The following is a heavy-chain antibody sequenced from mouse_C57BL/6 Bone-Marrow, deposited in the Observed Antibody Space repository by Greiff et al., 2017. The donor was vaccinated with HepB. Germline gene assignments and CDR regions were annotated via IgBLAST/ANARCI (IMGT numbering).Heavy chain of an antibody. CDR3: TTCPSRGEYLDV. V-gene: IGHV14-4*01. Sequence: VQLKQSGAELVRPGASVKLSCTASGFNIKDDYMHWVKQRPEQGLEWIGWIDPENGDTEYASKFQGKATITVDTSSITAYPQLSSLTSEETAVYYSTTCPSRGEYLDVWGQGTTLTVAS. J-gene: IGHJ2*01. CDR1: GFNIKDDY. CDR2: IDPENGDT. D-gene: IGHD2-10*02.